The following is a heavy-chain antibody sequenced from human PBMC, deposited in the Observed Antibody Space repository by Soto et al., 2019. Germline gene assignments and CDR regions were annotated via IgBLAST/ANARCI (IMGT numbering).Heavy chain of an antibody. CDR2: IYYSGST. CDR3: ARDYYEIVTGSPNWFDP. V-gene: IGHV4-61*01. CDR1: GGSVSSGSYY. J-gene: IGHJ5*02. D-gene: IGHD3-9*01. Sequence: SETLSLTCTVSGGSVSSGSYYWSWIRQPPGKGLVWIGYIYYSGSTNYNPSLKSRVTISLDTSKNQLSLKLSSVTAAATAVYYCARDYYEIVTGSPNWFDPWGQGTLVTVSS.